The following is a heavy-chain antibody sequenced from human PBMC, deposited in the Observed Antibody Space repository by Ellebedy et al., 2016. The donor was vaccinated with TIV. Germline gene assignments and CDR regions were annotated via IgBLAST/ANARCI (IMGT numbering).Heavy chain of an antibody. Sequence: GGSLRLXXAASGFTFTTYAMSWVRQAPGKGLEWVSSISGSGGDTYYVDSVKGRFTISRDNSKNTLYLQMNSLSAEDTAVYYCAMGGYCSGDLCHEDYYYYMDVWGKGTTVTVSS. CDR3: AMGGYCSGDLCHEDYYYYMDV. J-gene: IGHJ6*03. CDR1: GFTFTTYA. D-gene: IGHD2-15*01. CDR2: ISGSGGDT. V-gene: IGHV3-23*01.